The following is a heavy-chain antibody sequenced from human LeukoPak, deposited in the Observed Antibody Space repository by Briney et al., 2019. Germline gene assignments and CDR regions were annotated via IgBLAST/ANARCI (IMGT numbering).Heavy chain of an antibody. CDR1: GFTFSSYA. D-gene: IGHD3-10*01. Sequence: GGSLRLSCAASGFTFSSYAMHWVRQAPGKGLEWVAVISYDGSNKYYADSVKGRFTISRDNSKNTLYLQMNSLRAEDTAVYYCAKTMVRGVIISHLGYWGQGTLVTVSS. CDR3: AKTMVRGVIISHLGY. V-gene: IGHV3-30-3*02. CDR2: ISYDGSNK. J-gene: IGHJ4*02.